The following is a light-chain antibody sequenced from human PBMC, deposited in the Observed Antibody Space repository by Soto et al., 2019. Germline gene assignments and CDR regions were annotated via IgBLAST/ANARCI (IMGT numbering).Light chain of an antibody. V-gene: IGKV2-30*01. CDR3: MQGTQWPRT. J-gene: IGKJ5*01. CDR2: EVS. CDR1: QSLVYSDGNTQ. Sequence: DVVMTQSPLSLPVTLGQPASISCRSSQSLVYSDGNTQLQWFQQRPGPSPRRLIYEVSNRDSGVPDRFSGSGSGTDFTLKISRVEAEDVGVYYCMQGTQWPRTFGQGTRLEIK.